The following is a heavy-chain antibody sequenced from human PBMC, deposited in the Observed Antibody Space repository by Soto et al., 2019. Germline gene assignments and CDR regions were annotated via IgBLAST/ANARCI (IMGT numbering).Heavy chain of an antibody. CDR3: ARVRALEIAVRPVDY. V-gene: IGHV3-30-3*01. CDR1: GFTFTSYA. D-gene: IGHD6-13*01. CDR2: ISNDGNSK. Sequence: PGGSLRLFCVASGFTFTSYAMHWVRQAPGKGLEWVAVISNDGNSKYYADSVQGRFTISRDNSKNTLYLQINSLRVEDTAVYYCARVRALEIAVRPVDYWGQGTLVTVSS. J-gene: IGHJ4*02.